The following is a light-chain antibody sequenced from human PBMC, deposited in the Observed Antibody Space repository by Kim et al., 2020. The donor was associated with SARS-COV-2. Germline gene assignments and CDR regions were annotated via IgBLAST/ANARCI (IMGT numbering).Light chain of an antibody. CDR1: SSDVGGYKY. CDR2: EVS. V-gene: IGLV2-8*01. J-gene: IGLJ2*01. CDR3: SSYAGSNNLV. Sequence: GQSLTISGTRTSSDVGGYKYVSWSQQTPGKAPNLMIYEVSKRPSGVPDRFSGSKSGNTASLTVSGLQAEDEADYYCSSYAGSNNLVFGGGTQLTVL.